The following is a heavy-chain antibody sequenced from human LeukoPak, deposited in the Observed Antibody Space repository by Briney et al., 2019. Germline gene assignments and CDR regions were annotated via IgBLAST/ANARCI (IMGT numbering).Heavy chain of an antibody. CDR1: GFTFSTYS. CDR3: ARDQDWNDRGGLDY. D-gene: IGHD1-1*01. J-gene: IGHJ4*02. Sequence: PGGSLRLSCAASGFTFSTYSMNWVRQAPGKGLEWVSFISTSSSYIYYADSVKGRFTISRDNSKNSLYLQMNSLRAEDTAVYYCARDQDWNDRGGLDYWGQETLV. CDR2: ISTSSSYI. V-gene: IGHV3-21*01.